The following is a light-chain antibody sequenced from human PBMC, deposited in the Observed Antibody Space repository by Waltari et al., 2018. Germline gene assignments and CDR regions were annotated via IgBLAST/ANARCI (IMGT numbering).Light chain of an antibody. CDR3: QSYDSLRGSV. J-gene: IGLJ3*02. V-gene: IGLV1-40*01. Sequence: QSVLTQPPSVSGAPGQRVTISCSGGNSNIGANYDVHWYQQIPGRAPKVIVYSNTNRPSGVPDRFSGSKSGTSASLAITGLQSDDEGDYYCQSYDSLRGSVCGGGTKLTVL. CDR1: NSNIGANYD. CDR2: SNT.